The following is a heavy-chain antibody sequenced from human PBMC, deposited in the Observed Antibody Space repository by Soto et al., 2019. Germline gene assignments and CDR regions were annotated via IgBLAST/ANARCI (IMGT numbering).Heavy chain of an antibody. J-gene: IGHJ5*02. CDR2: ISSGSSYT. CDR1: GFLFSDYY. CDR3: ARDQDMPTMQFDL. D-gene: IGHD2-2*01. V-gene: IGHV3-11*06. Sequence: GGSLRLSCAASGFLFSDYYMTWIRQAPGKGLEWVSYISSGSSYTNYAASVKGRFTISRDNAKNALYLQMNSLRADDTAVYYCARDQDMPTMQFDLWGQGTLVTVYS.